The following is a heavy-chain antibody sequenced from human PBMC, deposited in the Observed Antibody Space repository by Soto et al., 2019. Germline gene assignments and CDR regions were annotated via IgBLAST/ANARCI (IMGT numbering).Heavy chain of an antibody. CDR3: ASEYGESSSWPLDY. CDR1: GFTFSSYS. J-gene: IGHJ4*02. V-gene: IGHV3-21*01. CDR2: ISSSSSYI. D-gene: IGHD6-13*01. Sequence: GWSLRLSCAASGFTFSSYSMNWVRQAPGKGLEWVSSISSSSSYIYYADSVKGRFTISRDNAQNSLYLQMNSLRAEDTAVYYCASEYGESSSWPLDYWGQGTMGTVSS.